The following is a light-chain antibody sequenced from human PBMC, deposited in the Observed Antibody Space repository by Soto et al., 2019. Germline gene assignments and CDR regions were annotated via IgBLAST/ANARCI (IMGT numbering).Light chain of an antibody. Sequence: QSVLTQPPSVSGAPGQRVTISCTGSSSNIGADYDVHWYQQRPGAAPTLLIYVNNNRPSGVPDRFSGSKSGTSASLAIIGLQAEDEADYYCQSSERGLSGYVFGSGTKVTVL. CDR3: QSSERGLSGYV. J-gene: IGLJ1*01. V-gene: IGLV1-40*01. CDR1: SSNIGADYD. CDR2: VNN.